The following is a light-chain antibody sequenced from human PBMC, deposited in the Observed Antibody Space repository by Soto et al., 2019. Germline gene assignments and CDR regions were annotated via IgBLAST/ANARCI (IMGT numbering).Light chain of an antibody. Sequence: QSALAQPASVSGSPGQSITISCSGTSADVGGYIYVSWYLQYPGKAPKLMIYEVSNRPSGVSNRFSGSKSGNTASLTISGLRAEDEADYYCSSYTSRNTLVFGSGTKVTVL. V-gene: IGLV2-14*01. CDR2: EVS. J-gene: IGLJ1*01. CDR3: SSYTSRNTLV. CDR1: SADVGGYIY.